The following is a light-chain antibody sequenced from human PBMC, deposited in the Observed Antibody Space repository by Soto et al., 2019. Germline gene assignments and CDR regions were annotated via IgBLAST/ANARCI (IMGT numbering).Light chain of an antibody. J-gene: IGLJ2*01. CDR3: GTWDSSLSAVV. Sequence: QSVLTQPPSVSAAPGQKVTSSCSGSSSNIGHNYVSWYQQLPGTAPKLLIYDNNKRPSGIPDRFSGSKSGTSATLGITGLQTGDEADYYCGTWDSSLSAVVFGGGTQLTVL. CDR2: DNN. CDR1: SSNIGHNY. V-gene: IGLV1-51*01.